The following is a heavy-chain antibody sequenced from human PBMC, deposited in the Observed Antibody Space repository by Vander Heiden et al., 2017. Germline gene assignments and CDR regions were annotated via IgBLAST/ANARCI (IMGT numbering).Heavy chain of an antibody. CDR1: GFTFRNAW. CDR3: TTDAIVVVVAATNVDY. J-gene: IGHJ4*02. V-gene: IGHV3-15*01. CDR2: IRSKTDGGTT. Sequence: EVQLVESAGGLLQPGGSLRLSCAASGFTFRNAWMRWVRQDPGKGLEWVGRIRSKTDGGTTDYAAPVKGRFTISRDDSKNTLYLQMNSLKTEDTAVYYCTTDAIVVVVAATNVDYWGQGTLVTVSS. D-gene: IGHD2-15*01.